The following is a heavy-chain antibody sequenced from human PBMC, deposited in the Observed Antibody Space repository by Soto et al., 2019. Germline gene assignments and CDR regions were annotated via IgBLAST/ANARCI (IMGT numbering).Heavy chain of an antibody. CDR3: ARTGFCSGDACYPNWFDS. J-gene: IGHJ5*01. CDR1: GGSVSSGSYY. D-gene: IGHD2-15*01. CDR2: IYYSGST. Sequence: QVQLRESGPRLVQPSETLSLTCTVSGGSVSSGSYYWSWIRQPPGEGLEWIGYIYYSGSTSYNPSLKSGVTMSVDTSKNQFSLKLNSVTAADTAVYYCARTGFCSGDACYPNWFDSWGQGTLVTVSS. V-gene: IGHV4-61*01.